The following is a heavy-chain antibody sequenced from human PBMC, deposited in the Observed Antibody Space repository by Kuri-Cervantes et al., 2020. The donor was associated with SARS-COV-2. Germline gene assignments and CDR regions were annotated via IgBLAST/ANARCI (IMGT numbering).Heavy chain of an antibody. V-gene: IGHV1-2*04. CDR2: INPNSGGT. J-gene: IGHJ4*02. D-gene: IGHD3-10*01. CDR1: GYSFNDYY. Sequence: ASVKVSCKASGYSFNDYYIYWVRQAPGQWLEWMGWINPNSGGTNYAQKFQGWVTMTRDTSLSISYMELSRLTSDDTAVYYCARGEGSRGLMVVLGWRGAGRLDFWGQGTLVTVSS. CDR3: ARGEGSRGLMVVLGWRGAGRLDF.